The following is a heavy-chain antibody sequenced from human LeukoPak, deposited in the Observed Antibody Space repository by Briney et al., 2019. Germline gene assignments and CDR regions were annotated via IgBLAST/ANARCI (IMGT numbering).Heavy chain of an antibody. CDR2: IFYSGST. Sequence: SETLSLTCTVSGGSITTTSYYWGWIRQPPGKGLEWIGTIFYSGSTFYNPSLKSRVTISLDTSKNQFSLKLSSVTAADTAVYYCARGVDYYGVWGQGTLVTVSS. CDR1: GGSITTTSYY. V-gene: IGHV4-39*07. CDR3: ARGVDYYGV. D-gene: IGHD3-10*01. J-gene: IGHJ4*02.